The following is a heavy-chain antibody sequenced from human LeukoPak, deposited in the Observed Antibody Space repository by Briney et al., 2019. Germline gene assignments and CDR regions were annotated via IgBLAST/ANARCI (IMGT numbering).Heavy chain of an antibody. CDR1: GGSISSTTFY. Sequence: TPSETLSLTCAVSGGSISSTTFYWGWIRQPPGKGLEWIGYIYYSGSTNYNPSLKSRVTISVDTSKNQFSLKLSSVTAADTAVYYCARVSLLFVLPDYWGQGTLVTVSS. V-gene: IGHV4-61*05. CDR2: IYYSGST. CDR3: ARVSLLFVLPDY. J-gene: IGHJ4*02. D-gene: IGHD3-10*01.